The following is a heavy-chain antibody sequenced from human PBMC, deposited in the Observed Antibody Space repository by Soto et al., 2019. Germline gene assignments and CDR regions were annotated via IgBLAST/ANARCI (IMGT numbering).Heavy chain of an antibody. CDR1: GFTFSSYG. J-gene: IGHJ3*02. CDR3: AKEFITMMVEVTPGDAVDI. Sequence: QVQLVESGGGVVQPGRSLRLSCAASGFTFSSYGMHWVRQAPGKGLEWVAVISYDGSNKYYADSVKGRFTISRDNSKNTLYLQMNSLRAEDTAVYYCAKEFITMMVEVTPGDAVDIWGQGTRVTCSS. CDR2: ISYDGSNK. V-gene: IGHV3-30*18. D-gene: IGHD3-22*01.